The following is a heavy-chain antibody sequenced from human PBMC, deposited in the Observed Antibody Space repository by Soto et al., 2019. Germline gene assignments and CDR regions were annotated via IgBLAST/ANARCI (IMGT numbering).Heavy chain of an antibody. V-gene: IGHV4-34*01. CDR3: ARVVGDYVWAFDI. CDR1: GGSFSGYY. D-gene: IGHD4-17*01. J-gene: IGHJ3*02. CDR2: INHSGST. Sequence: SETLSLTCAVYGGSFSGYYWSWIRQPPGKGLEWIGEINHSGSTNYNPSLKSRVTVSVDTSKNQFSLKLSSVTAADTAVYYCARVVGDYVWAFDIWGQGTMVTVSS.